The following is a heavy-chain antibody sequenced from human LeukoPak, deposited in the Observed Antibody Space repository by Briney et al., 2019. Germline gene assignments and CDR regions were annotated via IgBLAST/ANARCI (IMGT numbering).Heavy chain of an antibody. CDR2: INRDGSER. V-gene: IGHV3-7*03. CDR1: GFTFSNYW. CDR3: ARRNAMDI. Sequence: GGSLRLSCAASGFTFSNYWMAWVRQAPGKGLEWVANINRDGSERYYVDSVKGRFTISRDDAKSSLYLQMNSLRAEDTAVYYCARRNAMDIWGQGTTVIVFS. J-gene: IGHJ6*02.